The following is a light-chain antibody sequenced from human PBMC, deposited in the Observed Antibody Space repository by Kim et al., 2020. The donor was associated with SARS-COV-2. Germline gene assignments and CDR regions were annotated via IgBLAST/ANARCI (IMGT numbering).Light chain of an antibody. J-gene: IGKJ3*01. Sequence: SVSPGERATLSCRASQSVSSNLAWYQQKPGQAPRLLIYGASTRATGIPARFSGSGSGTEFTLTISSLQSEDFAVYYCQQYNNPFTFGPGTKVDIK. CDR3: QQYNNPFT. CDR1: QSVSSN. CDR2: GAS. V-gene: IGKV3-15*01.